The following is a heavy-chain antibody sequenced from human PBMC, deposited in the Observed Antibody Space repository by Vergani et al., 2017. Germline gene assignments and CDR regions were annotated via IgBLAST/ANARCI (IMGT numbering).Heavy chain of an antibody. V-gene: IGHV3-30*02. CDR2: IGKDGINT. CDR1: GFTFSNFG. CDR3: ARDWGPWDIVVVGNY. D-gene: IGHD2-2*01. J-gene: IGHJ4*02. Sequence: QVQLVESAGGVVQPGGSLRLSCAASGFTFSNFGMHWIRQAPGKGLEWLAYIGKDGINTRYRDAVKGRFTVSRDNSKDILYLQMNSLRAEDTAVYYCARDWGPWDIVVVGNYWGQGTLVTVSS.